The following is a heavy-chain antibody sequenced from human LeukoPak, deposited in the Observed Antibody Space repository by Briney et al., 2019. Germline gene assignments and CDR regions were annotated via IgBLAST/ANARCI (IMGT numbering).Heavy chain of an antibody. D-gene: IGHD2-15*01. Sequence: GGSLRLSCAASGFTFSSYSMNWVRQAPGKGLEWVSSISSSSSYIYYADSAKGRFTISRDNAKNSLYLQMNSLRAEDTAIYSCARAYCNSGSCSPDYWGQGTLVTVSS. V-gene: IGHV3-21*01. CDR1: GFTFSSYS. CDR2: ISSSSSYI. J-gene: IGHJ4*02. CDR3: ARAYCNSGSCSPDY.